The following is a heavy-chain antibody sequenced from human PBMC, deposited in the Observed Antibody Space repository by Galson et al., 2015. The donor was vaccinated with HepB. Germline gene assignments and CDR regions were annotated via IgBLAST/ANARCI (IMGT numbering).Heavy chain of an antibody. CDR3: AKEGEGCGGDCHDAFDI. D-gene: IGHD2-21*02. J-gene: IGHJ3*02. CDR2: ISGSGGST. CDR1: GFTFSSYA. V-gene: IGHV3-23*01. Sequence: SLRLSCAASGFTFSSYAMSWVRQAPGKGLEWVSAISGSGGSTYYADSVKGRFTISRDNSKNTLYLQMNSLRAEDTAVYYCAKEGEGCGGDCHDAFDIWGQGTMVTVSS.